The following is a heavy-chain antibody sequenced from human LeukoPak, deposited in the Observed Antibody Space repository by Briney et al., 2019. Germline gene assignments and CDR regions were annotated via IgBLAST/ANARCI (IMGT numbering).Heavy chain of an antibody. CDR1: GFTFSSYA. J-gene: IGHJ6*02. D-gene: IGHD1-14*01. Sequence: AGGSLRLSCAASGFTFSSYAMSWVRQAPGKGLEWVSGISTTGASTYYTDSVKGRFTISRDNSKNTLYLQMNSLRAEDTAVYYCAKSDNTYYYYGMDVWGQGTTVTVSS. V-gene: IGHV3-23*01. CDR3: AKSDNTYYYYGMDV. CDR2: ISTTGAST.